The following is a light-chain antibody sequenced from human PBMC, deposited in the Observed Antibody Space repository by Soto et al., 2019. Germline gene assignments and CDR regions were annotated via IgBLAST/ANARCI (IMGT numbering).Light chain of an antibody. CDR3: QQYNKWPLT. CDR1: QSVSSTY. CDR2: GAS. J-gene: IGKJ4*01. Sequence: EIVMTQSPVTLSVSPGERATLSCRASQSVSSTYLAWYQQKPGQAPRLLIYGASTRATGIPARFSGSGSGTEFTLTISSLQSEDFAVYYCQQYNKWPLTFGGGTKVEIK. V-gene: IGKV3-15*01.